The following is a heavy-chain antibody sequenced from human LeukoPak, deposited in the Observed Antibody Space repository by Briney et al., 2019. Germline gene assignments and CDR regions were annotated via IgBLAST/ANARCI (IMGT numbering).Heavy chain of an antibody. D-gene: IGHD4-11*01. J-gene: IGHJ4*02. Sequence: SETLSLTCAVSGGSISSGGYSWSWIRQPPGKGLEWIGYIYHSGSTYYNPSLKSRVTISVDRSKNQFSLKLSSVTAADTAVYYCARGTVTTGFDYWGQGTLVTVSS. CDR3: ARGTVTTGFDY. CDR2: IYHSGST. CDR1: GGSISSGGYS. V-gene: IGHV4-30-2*01.